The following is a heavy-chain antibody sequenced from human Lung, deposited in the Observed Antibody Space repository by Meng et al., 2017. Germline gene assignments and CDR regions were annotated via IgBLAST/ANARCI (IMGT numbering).Heavy chain of an antibody. CDR2: IRGDGGSI. J-gene: IGHJ4*02. CDR1: GFTFRSYW. V-gene: IGHV3-74*03. CDR3: VRESGYFEY. Sequence: EVQLVESGGGLVQPGGSLRLSCAASGFTFRSYWMHWVRQAPGKGLVWVSRIRGDGGSIVYADSVKGRFTISRDNAKNTLFLQMNSLRAEDTAVYYCVRESGYFEYWGQGILVTVSS.